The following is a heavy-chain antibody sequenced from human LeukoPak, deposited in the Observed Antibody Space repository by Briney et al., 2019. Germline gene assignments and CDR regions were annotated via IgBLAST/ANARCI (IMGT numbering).Heavy chain of an antibody. V-gene: IGHV3-30-3*01. CDR3: AKDRAPGGNYYDFSD. CDR2: ISFDGNNK. Sequence: PGTSLRLSCAASGSTFSTYAIHWVRQAPGKGLEWVTVISFDGNNKYYADSVRGRFTISRDNSKNTVYLQMNSLRTEDTAIYYCAKDRAPGGNYYDFSDWGQGTLVTVSS. CDR1: GSTFSTYA. J-gene: IGHJ4*02. D-gene: IGHD1-26*01.